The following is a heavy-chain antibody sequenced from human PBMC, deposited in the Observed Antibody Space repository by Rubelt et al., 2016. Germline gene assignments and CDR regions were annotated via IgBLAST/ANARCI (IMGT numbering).Heavy chain of an antibody. J-gene: IGHJ4*02. D-gene: IGHD3-22*01. CDR1: GFTFDDYA. V-gene: IGHV3-9*01. Sequence: EVQLVESGGGLVQPGRSLRLSCAASGFTFDDYAMHWVRQVPGKGLEWVSSISASGGSTYYPDSVRGRFTISRDNAKNSLYLQMNSLGVEDTAVYYCARNLKDYDSSGLGGDWGQGTLVTVSS. CDR2: ISASGGST. CDR3: ARNLKDYDSSGLGGD.